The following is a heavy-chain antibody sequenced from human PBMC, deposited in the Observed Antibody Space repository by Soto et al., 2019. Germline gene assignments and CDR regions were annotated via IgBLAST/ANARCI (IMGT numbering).Heavy chain of an antibody. Sequence: GGSLRLSCAASGFTFSSYSMNWVRQAPGKGLEWVSSIVRSSNYMYYADSVRGRFTISRDNAKSSLYLQMNSLRADDTAMYYCARELNSAYDYWGQGTLVTVSS. J-gene: IGHJ4*02. D-gene: IGHD5-12*01. CDR2: IVRSSNYM. CDR3: ARELNSAYDY. CDR1: GFTFSSYS. V-gene: IGHV3-21*01.